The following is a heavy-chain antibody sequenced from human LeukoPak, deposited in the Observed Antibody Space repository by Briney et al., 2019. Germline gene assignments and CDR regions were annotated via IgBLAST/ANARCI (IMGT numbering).Heavy chain of an antibody. Sequence: SETLSLTCAVYGGCFSGYYWSWIRQPPGKGLEWIGEINHSGSTNYNPSLKSRVTISVDTSKNQFSLKLSSVTAADTAVYYCAKDREYYGSGIDAFDIWGQGTMVTVSS. CDR1: GGCFSGYY. CDR2: INHSGST. V-gene: IGHV4-34*01. J-gene: IGHJ3*02. D-gene: IGHD3-10*01. CDR3: AKDREYYGSGIDAFDI.